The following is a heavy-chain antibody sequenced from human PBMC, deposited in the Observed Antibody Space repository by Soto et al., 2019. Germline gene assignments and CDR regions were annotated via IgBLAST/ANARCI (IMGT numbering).Heavy chain of an antibody. J-gene: IGHJ6*02. CDR1: GGTFSSYA. D-gene: IGHD2-15*01. V-gene: IGHV1-69*01. Sequence: QVQLVQSGAEVKKPGSSVKVSCKASGGTFSSYAISWVRQAPGQGLEWMGGIIPIFGTANYAQKFQGRVTITADESTSTAYMELSSLRSEDTAVYYCVRAINCSGGSCRYYYYGMDVWGQGTTVTVSS. CDR3: VRAINCSGGSCRYYYYGMDV. CDR2: IIPIFGTA.